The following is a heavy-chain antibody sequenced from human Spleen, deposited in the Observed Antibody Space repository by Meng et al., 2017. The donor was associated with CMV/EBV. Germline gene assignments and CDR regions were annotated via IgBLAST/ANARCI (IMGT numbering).Heavy chain of an antibody. D-gene: IGHD2-8*02. J-gene: IGHJ1*01. V-gene: IGHV1-8*01. CDR3: TRGAGGKH. CDR2: MNTNSGNT. CDR1: GYTFTSYD. Sequence: SVMVSCKASGYTFTSYDINWVRQATGQGLEWMGWMNTNSGNTGYEQRFQGRVTMTRNNSITTAYMELSSLRSEDTAIYYCTRGAGGKHWGQGTLVTVSS.